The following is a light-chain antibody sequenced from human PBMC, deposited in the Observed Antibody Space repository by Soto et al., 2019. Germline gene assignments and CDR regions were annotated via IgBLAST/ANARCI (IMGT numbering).Light chain of an antibody. CDR2: GAS. CDR3: QQFDSYPGT. J-gene: IGKJ2*01. V-gene: IGKV1-13*02. CDR1: QGINSA. Sequence: AIQLTQSPSSLSASVGDRVTITCRASQGINSALAWYQQKPGKAPKLLIYGASSLLSGVPSRFSGGGSGTDFTLTIGSLQPEDSATYFCQQFDSYPGTFCQGTKLEIK.